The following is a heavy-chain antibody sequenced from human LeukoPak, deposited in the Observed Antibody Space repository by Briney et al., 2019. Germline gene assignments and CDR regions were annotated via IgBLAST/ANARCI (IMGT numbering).Heavy chain of an antibody. V-gene: IGHV3-23*01. CDR2: ISGSGGST. J-gene: IGHJ4*02. CDR3: AKARYSSGWLNDY. Sequence: PGGSLRLSCVVSGFTFSTSAMSWVRKAPGKGLEWVSAISGSGGSTYYADSEKGRFTISRDNSKNTLYLQMNSLRAEDTAVYYCAKARYSSGWLNDYWGQGTLVTVSS. CDR1: GFTFSTSA. D-gene: IGHD6-19*01.